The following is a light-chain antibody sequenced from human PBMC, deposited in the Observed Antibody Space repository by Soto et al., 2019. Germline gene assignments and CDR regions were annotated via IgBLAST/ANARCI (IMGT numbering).Light chain of an antibody. V-gene: IGLV1-47*01. Sequence: QSVLTQPPSASGTPGQRFTISCSGISSNIGSNYVYWYQQLPGTAPKLLIYRNNQRPSGVPDRFSGSKSGTSASLAISGLRSEDEADYYCAAWDDSLSGSYVFGTGTKVTVL. J-gene: IGLJ1*01. CDR1: SSNIGSNY. CDR2: RNN. CDR3: AAWDDSLSGSYV.